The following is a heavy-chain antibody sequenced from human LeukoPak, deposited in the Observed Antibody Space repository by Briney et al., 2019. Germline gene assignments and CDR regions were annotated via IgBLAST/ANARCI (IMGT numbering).Heavy chain of an antibody. J-gene: IGHJ2*01. CDR3: ARGPTKASIYGDYVARPHWYFDL. V-gene: IGHV4-31*03. Sequence: SETLSLTCTVSGGSISSGGYYWSWIRQHPGKGLEWIGYIYYSGSTYYNPSLKSRVTISVDTSKNQFSLKLSSVTAADTAVYYCARGPTKASIYGDYVARPHWYFDLWGRGTLVTVSS. CDR2: IYYSGST. D-gene: IGHD4-17*01. CDR1: GGSISSGGYY.